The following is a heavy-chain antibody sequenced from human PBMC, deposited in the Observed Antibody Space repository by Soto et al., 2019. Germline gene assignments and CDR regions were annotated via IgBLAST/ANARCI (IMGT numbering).Heavy chain of an antibody. CDR2: IYYSGST. CDR3: ARKRKDYYYYYYMDV. V-gene: IGHV4-59*01. CDR1: GGSISSYY. J-gene: IGHJ6*03. Sequence: SETLSLTCTVSGGSISSYYWSWIRQPPGKGLEWIGYIYYSGSTNYNPSLKSRVTISVDTSKNQFSLKLSSVTAADTAVYYCARKRKDYYYYYYMDVWGKGTTVTVSS.